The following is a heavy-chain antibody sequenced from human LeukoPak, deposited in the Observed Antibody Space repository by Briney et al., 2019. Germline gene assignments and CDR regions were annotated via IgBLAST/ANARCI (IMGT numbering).Heavy chain of an antibody. CDR1: GFTFSSYG. V-gene: IGHV3-30*18. CDR3: AKLYGSGSSFDY. J-gene: IGHJ4*02. D-gene: IGHD3-10*01. CDR2: ISYDGSNK. Sequence: GRSLRLSCAASGFTFSSYGMHWVRQAPGKGLEWVAVISYDGSNKYYADSVKGRFTISRDSSKNTLYLQMNSLRAEDTAVYYCAKLYGSGSSFDYGGQGTLVTVSS.